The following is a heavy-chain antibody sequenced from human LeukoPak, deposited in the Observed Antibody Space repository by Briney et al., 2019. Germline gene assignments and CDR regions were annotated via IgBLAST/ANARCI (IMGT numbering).Heavy chain of an antibody. D-gene: IGHD4-17*01. V-gene: IGHV3-30*03. CDR1: GFTFSSYS. J-gene: IGHJ6*02. CDR3: ARGSTVTTEDYYYGMDV. CDR2: ISYDGSNK. Sequence: GGSLRLSCAASGFTFSSYSMNWVRQAPGKGLEWVAVISYDGSNKYYADSVKGRFTISRDNSKNTLYLQMNSLRAEDTAVYYCARGSTVTTEDYYYGMDVWGQGTTVTVSS.